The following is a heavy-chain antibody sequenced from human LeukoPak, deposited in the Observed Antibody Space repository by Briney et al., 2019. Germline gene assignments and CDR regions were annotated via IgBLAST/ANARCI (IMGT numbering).Heavy chain of an antibody. CDR3: ANLYGDSGLDY. Sequence: PGRSLRLSCAASGFTFSSYGMHWVRRPPGKGLEWVAVISYDGINKYHEDSVKGRFTISRDNSKNTLYLQMNSLRAEDTALYYCANLYGDSGLDYWGQGTLVTVSS. J-gene: IGHJ4*02. D-gene: IGHD4-17*01. V-gene: IGHV3-30*18. CDR2: ISYDGINK. CDR1: GFTFSSYG.